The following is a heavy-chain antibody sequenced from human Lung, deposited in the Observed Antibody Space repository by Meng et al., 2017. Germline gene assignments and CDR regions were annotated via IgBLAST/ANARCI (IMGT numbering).Heavy chain of an antibody. CDR2: ISAYNGNT. Sequence: QVQLLQSGPEVKKPSASLKVPCKSSGYTFTSYGISWVRQPPGQGLEWMGWISAYNGNTNYAQKLQGRVTMTTDTSTSTAYMELRSLRSDDTAVYYCARDGTGLAARSASGYWGQGTLVTVSS. J-gene: IGHJ4*02. V-gene: IGHV1-18*01. CDR3: ARDGTGLAARSASGY. D-gene: IGHD6-6*01. CDR1: GYTFTSYG.